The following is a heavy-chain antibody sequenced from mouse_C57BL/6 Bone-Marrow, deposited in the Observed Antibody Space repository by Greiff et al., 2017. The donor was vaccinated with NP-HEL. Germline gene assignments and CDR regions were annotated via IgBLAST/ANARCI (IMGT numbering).Heavy chain of an antibody. Sequence: EVKVVESGGGLVKPGGSLKLSCAASGFTFSSYTMSWVRQTPEKRLEWVATISGGGGNTYYPDSVKGRFTISRDNAKNTLYLQMSSLRSEDTALYYCARHGSSYGYFDVWGTGTTVTVSS. CDR1: GFTFSSYT. V-gene: IGHV5-9*01. J-gene: IGHJ1*03. CDR3: ARHGSSYGYFDV. CDR2: ISGGGGNT. D-gene: IGHD1-1*01.